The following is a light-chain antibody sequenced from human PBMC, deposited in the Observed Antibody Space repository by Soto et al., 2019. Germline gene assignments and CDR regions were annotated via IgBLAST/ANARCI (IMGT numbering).Light chain of an antibody. CDR1: QSITNNY. V-gene: IGKV3-20*01. Sequence: EIVLTQSPATLSLSPGERVTLSCRASQSITNNYLAWYQQKPGRAHRLLIYGASSRATGIPDRFSGSGSGTDFTLTISRLEPEDFAMYYCQQYGYLVTFGGGTKVDIK. CDR2: GAS. CDR3: QQYGYLVT. J-gene: IGKJ4*01.